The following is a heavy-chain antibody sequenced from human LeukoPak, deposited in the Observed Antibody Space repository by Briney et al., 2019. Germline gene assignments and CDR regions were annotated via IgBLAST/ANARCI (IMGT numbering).Heavy chain of an antibody. CDR3: ARHPGYCSGGSYYRNWFDP. CDR1: GGSISSYY. D-gene: IGHD2-15*01. V-gene: IGHV4-59*08. J-gene: IGHJ5*02. Sequence: SETLSLTCTVSGGSISSYYWSWIRQPPGKGLEWIGYIYYSGSTNYNPSLKSRVTISVDTSKNQFSLKLSSVTAADTAVYYCARHPGYCSGGSYYRNWFDPWGQGTLVTVSS. CDR2: IYYSGST.